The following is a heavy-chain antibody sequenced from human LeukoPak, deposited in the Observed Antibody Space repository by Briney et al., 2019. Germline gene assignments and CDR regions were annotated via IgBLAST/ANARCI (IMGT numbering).Heavy chain of an antibody. CDR3: ARSPPASPFDY. D-gene: IGHD2-2*01. CDR2: IYSAGDT. V-gene: IGHV3-53*01. CDR1: GFTVSRNY. Sequence: GGSLRLSCAASGFTVSRNYMSWVRQAPGKGLEWVSVIYSAGDTYYADSVKGRSTISRDISTNTLYLQMNSLRAEDTAFYYCARSPPASPFDYWGQGTLVTVSS. J-gene: IGHJ4*02.